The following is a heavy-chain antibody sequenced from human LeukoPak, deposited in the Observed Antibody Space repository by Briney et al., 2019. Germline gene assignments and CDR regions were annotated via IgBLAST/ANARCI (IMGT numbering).Heavy chain of an antibody. CDR3: ARDTLLGYCSGGSCYSEDY. V-gene: IGHV1-18*01. CDR1: GYTFTSYG. D-gene: IGHD2-15*01. J-gene: IGHJ4*02. CDR2: ISAYNGNT. Sequence: ASVKVSCKASGYTFTSYGISWVRQAPGQGLEWMGWISAYNGNTNYAQKLQGGVTMTTDTSTSTAYMELRSPRSDDTAVYYCARDTLLGYCSGGSCYSEDYWGQGTLVTVSS.